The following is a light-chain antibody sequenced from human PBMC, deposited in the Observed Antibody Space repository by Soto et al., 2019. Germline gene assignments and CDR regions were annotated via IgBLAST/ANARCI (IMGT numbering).Light chain of an antibody. Sequence: DIVMTQSPLSLPVTPGEPASISCRSSQSLLHSNGHTFLDWYLQKPGQSPQLLIYLSSNRASGVPDRFSGSGSGTDFTLKISRVEAEDVGVYYCMQALQSLSITFGQGTRLEIK. CDR2: LSS. CDR1: QSLLHSNGHTF. CDR3: MQALQSLSIT. J-gene: IGKJ5*01. V-gene: IGKV2-28*01.